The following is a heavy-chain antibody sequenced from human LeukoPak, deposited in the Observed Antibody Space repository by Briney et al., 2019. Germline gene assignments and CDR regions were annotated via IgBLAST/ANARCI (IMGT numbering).Heavy chain of an antibody. V-gene: IGHV1-8*01. D-gene: IGHD3-3*01. CDR2: VDPSSGKA. Sequence: GASVKVSCKASGYTFTSYDINWVRQSTGQGLEWMGWVDPSSGKAGSSQKFQGRVIMTSSTSITTAYMELSSLTSEDTAIYYCARVPSFDSWSGFPDYWGQGTLVTVSS. J-gene: IGHJ4*02. CDR1: GYTFTSYD. CDR3: ARVPSFDSWSGFPDY.